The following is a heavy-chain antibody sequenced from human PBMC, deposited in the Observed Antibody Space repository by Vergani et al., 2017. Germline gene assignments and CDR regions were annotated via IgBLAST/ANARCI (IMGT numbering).Heavy chain of an antibody. J-gene: IGHJ5*02. Sequence: QVQLVESGGGVVQPGRSLRLSCAASGFTFSSYGMHWVRQAPGKGLEWVAVIWYDGSNKYYADSVKGRFTISRDNAKNSLYLQMNSLRAEDTAVYYCATDRAVAGVEEFWFDPWGQGTLVTVSS. CDR2: IWYDGSNK. CDR3: ATDRAVAGVEEFWFDP. V-gene: IGHV3-33*03. CDR1: GFTFSSYG. D-gene: IGHD6-19*01.